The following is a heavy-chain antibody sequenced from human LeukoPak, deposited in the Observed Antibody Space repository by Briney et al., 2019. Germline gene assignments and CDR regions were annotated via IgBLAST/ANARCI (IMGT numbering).Heavy chain of an antibody. CDR3: ARHHFSGYQLLYRVSYFDY. D-gene: IGHD2-2*02. Sequence: SETLSLTCTVSGGSISSRSYYWAWIRQPPGKGLEWIGSINYSGSTNCNPSLKSRLTISVDTSKNQFSLKLSSVTAADTAVYYCARHHFSGYQLLYRVSYFDYWGQGTLVTASS. J-gene: IGHJ4*02. CDR2: INYSGST. V-gene: IGHV4-39*01. CDR1: GGSISSRSYY.